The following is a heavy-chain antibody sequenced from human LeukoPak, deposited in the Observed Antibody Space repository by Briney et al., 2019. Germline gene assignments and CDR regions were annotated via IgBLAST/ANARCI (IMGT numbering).Heavy chain of an antibody. J-gene: IGHJ6*03. D-gene: IGHD2-2*01. V-gene: IGHV1-8*01. CDR2: KNPNSGST. CDR1: GYAFTRYD. CDR3: ARGAEYCSSTSCYGSYYYMDV. Sequence: ASVKVSCKASGYAFTRYDIHWVRQATARGVDGMGRKNPNSGSTGYTQKCPGRVTMTRNSSISTAYMELSSLRSEDTAVYYCARGAEYCSSTSCYGSYYYMDVWGKGTTVTVSS.